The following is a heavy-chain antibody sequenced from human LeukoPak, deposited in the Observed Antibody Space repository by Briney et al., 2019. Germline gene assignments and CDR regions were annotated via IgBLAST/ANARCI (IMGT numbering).Heavy chain of an antibody. V-gene: IGHV4-39*01. J-gene: IGHJ6*02. CDR1: GASVASTGCY. D-gene: IGHD6-19*01. CDR2: AYYTGEI. CDR3: GRHVSNGWDYHYGLDV. Sequence: PSETLSLTCTVPGASVASTGCYWGWIRQSPGKGLEWIGSAYYTGEIYSTPSLKSRLTISVDTSKNQFALTLTSVTAADTAVYYCGRHVSNGWDYHYGLDVWGQGTTVTVSS.